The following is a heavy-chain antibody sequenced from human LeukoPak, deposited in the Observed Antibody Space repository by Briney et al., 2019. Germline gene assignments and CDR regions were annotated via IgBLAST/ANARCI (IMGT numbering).Heavy chain of an antibody. D-gene: IGHD4-17*01. J-gene: IGHJ4*02. Sequence: GGSLRLSCAGSGFPFSNAWMSWVRQAPGKGLEGVGRMESKSDGGSTEYAAPGEGRFTISRDDSKNTLYLKINSLKSEDTAVCYCTTLDGDYAPDYWGQGTLVTVSS. CDR1: GFPFSNAW. CDR2: MESKSDGGST. V-gene: IGHV3-15*04. CDR3: TTLDGDYAPDY.